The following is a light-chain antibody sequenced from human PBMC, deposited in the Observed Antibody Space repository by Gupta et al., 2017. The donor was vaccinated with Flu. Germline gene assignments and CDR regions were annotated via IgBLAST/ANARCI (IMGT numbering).Light chain of an antibody. V-gene: IGKV3-15*01. CDR1: QSISNN. Sequence: EIMLTQSPATLSVSLWERVTVSCRASQSISNNLAWYQQKPGQPPRLLIYNSYTRATDIPARFSGAGCGTDFTLTIDSLRSEDFAVYYCQHYSDRPPWTFGPGTKVDLK. CDR2: NSY. J-gene: IGKJ1*01. CDR3: QHYSDRPPWT.